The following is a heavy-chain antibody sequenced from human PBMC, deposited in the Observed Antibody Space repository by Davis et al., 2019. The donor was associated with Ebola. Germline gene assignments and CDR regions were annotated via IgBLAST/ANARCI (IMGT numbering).Heavy chain of an antibody. Sequence: ASVKVSCKASGYTFTSYDINWVRQATGQGLEWMGWMNPNSGNTGYAQKFQGRVTMTRNTSISTAYMELSSLRSEDTAVYYCARAYCSSTNCPPGGYWGQGTLVTVSS. D-gene: IGHD2-2*01. CDR3: ARAYCSSTNCPPGGY. CDR1: GYTFTSYD. CDR2: MNPNSGNT. J-gene: IGHJ4*02. V-gene: IGHV1-8*01.